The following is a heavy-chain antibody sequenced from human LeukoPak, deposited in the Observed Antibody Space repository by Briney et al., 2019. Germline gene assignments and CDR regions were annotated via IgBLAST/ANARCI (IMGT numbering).Heavy chain of an antibody. D-gene: IGHD5-18*01. CDR3: ARDRGGYSYGISFDY. Sequence: ASVKVSCKASGGTFSSYAIGWVRQAPGQGLEWMGRIIPIFGIANYAQKFQGRVTITADKSTSTAYMELSSLRAEDTAVYYCARDRGGYSYGISFDYWGQGTLVTVSS. CDR1: GGTFSSYA. CDR2: IIPIFGIA. V-gene: IGHV1-69*04. J-gene: IGHJ4*02.